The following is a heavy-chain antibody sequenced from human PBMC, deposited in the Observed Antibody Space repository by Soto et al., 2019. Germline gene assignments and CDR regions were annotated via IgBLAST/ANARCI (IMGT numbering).Heavy chain of an antibody. J-gene: IGHJ4*02. CDR1: GGSFSCYY. D-gene: IGHD3-3*01. CDR3: ARGPRLXTYYDFWSGYYPTYFDY. Sequence: SETLSLTCAVYGGSFSCYYWSWIRQPPGKGLEWIGEINHSGSTNYNPSLKSRVTISVDTSKNQFSLKLSSVTAADTAVYYCARGPRLXTYYDFWSGYYPTYFDYWGQGTLVTVSS. CDR2: INHSGST. V-gene: IGHV4-34*01.